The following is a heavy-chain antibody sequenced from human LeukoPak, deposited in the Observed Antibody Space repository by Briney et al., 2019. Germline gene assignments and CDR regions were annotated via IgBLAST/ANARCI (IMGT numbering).Heavy chain of an antibody. J-gene: IGHJ4*02. Sequence: PGGSLGLSCAASGFTFSSYWMSWVRQAPGKGLEWVANIKQDGSEKYYVDSVKGRFTISRDNAKNSLYLQMNSLRAEDTAVYYCARDLGVVRGVFTLDYWGQGTLVTVSS. CDR1: GFTFSSYW. D-gene: IGHD3-10*01. CDR2: IKQDGSEK. V-gene: IGHV3-7*01. CDR3: ARDLGVVRGVFTLDY.